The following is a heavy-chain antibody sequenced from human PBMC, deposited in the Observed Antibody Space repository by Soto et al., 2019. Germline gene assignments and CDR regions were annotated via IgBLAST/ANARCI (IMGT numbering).Heavy chain of an antibody. Sequence: PSETLSLTCTVSGGSISTNNYYWGWVRQPPGKGLEWIGSIGSIHRGGSTYYNPSLRTRVTISVDTSKNQFSLKLNSVTAADTAVYYCARETSRTGSGWDYYYYYYMDVWGKGTTVTVSS. D-gene: IGHD6-19*01. CDR2: IGSIHRGGST. V-gene: IGHV4-39*02. CDR1: GGSISTNNYY. CDR3: ARETSRTGSGWDYYYYYYMDV. J-gene: IGHJ6*03.